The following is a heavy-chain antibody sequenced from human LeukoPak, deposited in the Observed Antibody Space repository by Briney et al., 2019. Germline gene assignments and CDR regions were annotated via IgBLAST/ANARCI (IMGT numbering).Heavy chain of an antibody. CDR3: ARRVFYYDGSGYLRSNYFDY. CDR1: GYSISSGYY. V-gene: IGHV4-38-2*02. Sequence: SETLSLTCTVSGYSISSGYYWGRIRQPPGKGLEWIGSIYHSGSTYYNPSLKSRVTISVDPSKNQFSLQLSSVTAADTAVYYCARRVFYYDGSGYLRSNYFDYWGQGTLVTVSS. CDR2: IYHSGST. J-gene: IGHJ4*02. D-gene: IGHD3-22*01.